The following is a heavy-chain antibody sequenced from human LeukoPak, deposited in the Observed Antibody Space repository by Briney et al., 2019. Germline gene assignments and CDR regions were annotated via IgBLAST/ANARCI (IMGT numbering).Heavy chain of an antibody. V-gene: IGHV1-2*02. CDR2: INPNSGGT. CDR3: ATDHTEGIAAAVGAFDI. Sequence: GASVKVSCKASGYTFTGYYMHWVRQAPGQGLEWMGWINPNSGGTNYAQKFQGRVTMTRDTSISTAYMELSRLRSDDTAVYYCATDHTEGIAAAVGAFDIWGQGTMVTVPS. J-gene: IGHJ3*02. CDR1: GYTFTGYY. D-gene: IGHD6-13*01.